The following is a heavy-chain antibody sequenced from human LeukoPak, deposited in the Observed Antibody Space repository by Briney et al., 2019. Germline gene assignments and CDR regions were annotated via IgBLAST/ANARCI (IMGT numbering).Heavy chain of an antibody. Sequence: SETLSLTCTVSGGSISSSRYYWGWIRQPPGKGLEWIGSIYYSGSTYYNPSLKSRVTISVDTSKNQFSLKLSSVTAADTAVYYCARQQGRRSYGRDAFDIWGQGTMVTVSS. V-gene: IGHV4-39*01. CDR2: IYYSGST. CDR3: ARQQGRRSYGRDAFDI. J-gene: IGHJ3*02. CDR1: GGSISSSRYY. D-gene: IGHD1-26*01.